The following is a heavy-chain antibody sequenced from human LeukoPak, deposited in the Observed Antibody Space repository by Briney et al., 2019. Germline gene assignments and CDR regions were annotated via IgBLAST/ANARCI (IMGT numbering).Heavy chain of an antibody. D-gene: IGHD1-26*01. CDR1: GYTFTGYY. Sequence: PKASVKVSCKASGYTFTGYYMHWVRQAPGQGLEWMGWINPNSGGTNYAQKFQGRVTMTRDTSISTAYMELSRLRSDDTAVYYCARVSSSGSYLYAFDIWGQGTMVTVSS. CDR3: ARVSSSGSYLYAFDI. V-gene: IGHV1-2*02. CDR2: INPNSGGT. J-gene: IGHJ3*02.